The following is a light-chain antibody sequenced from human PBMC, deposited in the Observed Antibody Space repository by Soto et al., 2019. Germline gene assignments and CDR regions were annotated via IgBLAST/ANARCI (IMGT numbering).Light chain of an antibody. CDR3: HHYGYGADT. CDR1: ETVGSNY. Sequence: EVVLTQSPGTLSLSPGERATLSCRASETVGSNYLAWYQQQPGQAPRLLIFDASSRATGIPDRFSGSGSGTEFSLTLSRLKPEDSAVYFCHHYGYGADTFGQGTKLEI. V-gene: IGKV3-20*01. CDR2: DAS. J-gene: IGKJ2*01.